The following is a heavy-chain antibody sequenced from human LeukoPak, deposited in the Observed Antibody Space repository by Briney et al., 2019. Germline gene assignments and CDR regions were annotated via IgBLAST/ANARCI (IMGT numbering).Heavy chain of an antibody. V-gene: IGHV3-7*01. J-gene: IGHJ4*02. CDR2: IKQDGSEK. Sequence: PGESLRLSCAASGFTFSDSGMHWVRQAPGKGLEWVANIKQDGSEKYYVDSVKGRFTISRDNAKNSLYLQMNSLRAEDTAVYYCARKNGLDYWGQGTLVTVSS. CDR3: ARKNGLDY. CDR1: GFTFSDSG.